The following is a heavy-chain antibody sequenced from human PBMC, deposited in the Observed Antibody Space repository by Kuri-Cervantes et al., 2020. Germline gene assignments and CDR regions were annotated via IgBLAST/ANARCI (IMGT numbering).Heavy chain of an antibody. V-gene: IGHV3-23*01. Sequence: GGSLRLSCAASGFTFSSYAMSWVRQAPGKGLEWVSAISGSGGSTYYADSVKGRFTISRDNSKNTLYLQMNSLRAEDTAVYYCAKNEFVIPVYYYDSSGYLDWGQGTLVTVSS. CDR3: AKNEFVIPVYYYDSSGYLD. CDR1: GFTFSSYA. J-gene: IGHJ4*02. D-gene: IGHD3-22*01. CDR2: ISGSGGST.